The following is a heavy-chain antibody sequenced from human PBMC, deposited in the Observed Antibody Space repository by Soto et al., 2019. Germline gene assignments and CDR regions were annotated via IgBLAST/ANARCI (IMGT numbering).Heavy chain of an antibody. V-gene: IGHV3-48*02. CDR1: GYPFSSYS. CDR2: ISGSSSII. J-gene: IGHJ4*02. D-gene: IGHD4-17*01. CDR3: ARNDYGGDFDY. Sequence: PGGSLRLSCAASGYPFSSYSMNWVRQAPGKGLEWLSHISGSSSIIYYADSVKGRSTISRDNARDSLYLQMSSLRDEDTAVHYCARNDYGGDFDYWGPGTLVTVS.